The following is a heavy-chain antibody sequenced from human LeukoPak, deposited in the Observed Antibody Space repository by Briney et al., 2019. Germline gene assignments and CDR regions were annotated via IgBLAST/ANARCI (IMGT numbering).Heavy chain of an antibody. CDR3: ARGLYRYSSGWHFDY. V-gene: IGHV3-48*04. Sequence: PGGSLRLSCAASGFTFSSYNMNWVRQAPGKGLEWVSYISSSSSSIYYADSLKGRFTISRDNAKNSLYLQMNSLRAEDTAVYYCARGLYRYSSGWHFDYWGQGTLVTVSS. CDR1: GFTFSSYN. J-gene: IGHJ4*02. CDR2: ISSSSSSI. D-gene: IGHD6-19*01.